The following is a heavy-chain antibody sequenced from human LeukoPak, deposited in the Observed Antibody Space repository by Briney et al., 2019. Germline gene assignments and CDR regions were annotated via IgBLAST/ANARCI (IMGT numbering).Heavy chain of an antibody. CDR3: ARDRRGYYGYGMDV. V-gene: IGHV3-53*01. CDR1: GFTVSSNY. Sequence: GGSLRLSCAASGFTVSSNYMSWVRQAPGKGLEWVSVIYGSTYTYYAGSVKGRFTISRDNSKNTLFLQMNSLRADDTAIYYCARDRRGYYGYGMDVWGQGTTVTVSS. J-gene: IGHJ6*02. D-gene: IGHD3-10*01. CDR2: IYGSTYT.